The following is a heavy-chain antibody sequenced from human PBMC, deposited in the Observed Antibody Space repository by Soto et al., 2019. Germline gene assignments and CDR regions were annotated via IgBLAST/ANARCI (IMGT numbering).Heavy chain of an antibody. CDR1: GYTFTSYY. V-gene: IGHV1-46*01. CDR2: INPSGGST. D-gene: IGHD2-15*01. CDR3: ARDPCSGGSCYSGYSDYYYGMDV. Sequence: ASVKVSCKASGYTFTSYYMHWVRQAPGQGLEWMGIINPSGGSTSYAQKFQGRVTMTRDTSTSTVYMELSSLRSEDTAVYYCARDPCSGGSCYSGYSDYYYGMDVWG. J-gene: IGHJ6*02.